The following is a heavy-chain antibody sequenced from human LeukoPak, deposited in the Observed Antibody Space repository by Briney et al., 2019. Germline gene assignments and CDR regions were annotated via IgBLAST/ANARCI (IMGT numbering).Heavy chain of an antibody. CDR2: IKQDGSEK. V-gene: IGHV3-7*01. J-gene: IGHJ4*02. CDR3: ARDPTIIVVVPAARRGFFDY. Sequence: GGSLRLSCAASGFTFSSFGMSWVRQAPGKGLEWVSNIKQDGSEKYYVDSVKGRFTISRDNAKNSLYLQMNSLRAEDTAVYYCARDPTIIVVVPAARRGFFDYWGQGTLVTVSS. CDR1: GFTFSSFG. D-gene: IGHD2-2*01.